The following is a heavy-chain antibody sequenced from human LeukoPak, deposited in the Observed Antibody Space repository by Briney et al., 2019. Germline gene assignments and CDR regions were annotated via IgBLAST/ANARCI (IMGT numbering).Heavy chain of an antibody. D-gene: IGHD6-13*01. J-gene: IGHJ4*02. CDR3: ARETIRDSSWAFDY. V-gene: IGHV3-30*03. CDR2: ISYDGSNK. Sequence: GGSLRLSCAASGFTFSNAWMSWVRQAPGKGLEWVAVISYDGSNKYYADSVKGRFTISRDNSKNTLYLQMNSLRAEDTAVYYCARETIRDSSWAFDYWGQGTLVTVSS. CDR1: GFTFSNAW.